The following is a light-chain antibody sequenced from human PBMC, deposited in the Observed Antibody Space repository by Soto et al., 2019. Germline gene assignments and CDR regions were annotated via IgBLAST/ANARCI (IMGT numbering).Light chain of an antibody. J-gene: IGLJ2*01. CDR2: DVT. CDR3: SSYTSTSTLL. V-gene: IGLV2-14*01. Sequence: QSALTQPASVSGSPGQSITISCTGTSSDVGGYDYVSWYQQHPGKAPKLMTYDVTKRPSGVSNRFSGSKSGNTASLTISGLQAEDEADYYCSSYTSTSTLLFGGGTQLTVL. CDR1: SSDVGGYDY.